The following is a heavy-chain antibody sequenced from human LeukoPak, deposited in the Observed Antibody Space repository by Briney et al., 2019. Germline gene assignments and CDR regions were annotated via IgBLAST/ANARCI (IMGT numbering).Heavy chain of an antibody. CDR2: IYSGGST. Sequence: PGGSLRLSCAASGFTVSSNYMSWVRQAPGKGLEWVSLIYSGGSTYYTDSVKGRFTISRDNSKKTLYLQMNSLRAEDTAVYYCARGTSRTSPLTGYYKGYFDYWGRGTLVTVSS. J-gene: IGHJ4*02. CDR3: ARGTSRTSPLTGYYKGYFDY. D-gene: IGHD3-9*01. V-gene: IGHV3-66*02. CDR1: GFTVSSNY.